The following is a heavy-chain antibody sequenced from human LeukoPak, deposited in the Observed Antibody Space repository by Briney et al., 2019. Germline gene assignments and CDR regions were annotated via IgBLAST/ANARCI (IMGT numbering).Heavy chain of an antibody. CDR3: AREGTAMVSFDY. CDR1: GFTFSSYE. J-gene: IGHJ4*02. Sequence: QPGGSLLLSCAASGFTFSSYEMNWVRQAPGKGLEWVSYISSGGNTIYYADSVKGRFTISRDNAKNSLYLQMNSLRAEDTAVYYCAREGTAMVSFDYWGQGTLVTVSS. V-gene: IGHV3-48*03. D-gene: IGHD5-18*01. CDR2: ISSGGNTI.